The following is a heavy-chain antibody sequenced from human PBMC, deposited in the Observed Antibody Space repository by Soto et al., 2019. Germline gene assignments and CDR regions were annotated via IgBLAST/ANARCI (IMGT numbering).Heavy chain of an antibody. J-gene: IGHJ1*01. V-gene: IGHV3-7*01. CDR2: IKQDGSER. CDR3: AYGADGPLYFQH. D-gene: IGHD4-17*01. CDR1: GFTFSTYW. Sequence: GESLKISCAASGFTFSTYWMTWVRQAPGKGLEWVATIKQDGSERHSVDSVKGRFTISRDNPKNSLYLHMISLRAEDTAVYYCAYGADGPLYFQHWGQGTLVTVSS.